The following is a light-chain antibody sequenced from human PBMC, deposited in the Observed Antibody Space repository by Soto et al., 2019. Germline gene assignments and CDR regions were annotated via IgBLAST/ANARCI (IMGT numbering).Light chain of an antibody. J-gene: IGLJ3*02. CDR2: DVS. V-gene: IGLV2-14*01. Sequence: QSALTQPASVSGSPGQSLTISCTGTSSDVGGYNYVSWYQQHPGKAPKLMIYDVSNRPSGVSNRFSGSKSGNTASLTISGLQAEDEADYYCSSYTSSSLCVFGGGTKQTFL. CDR3: SSYTSSSLCV. CDR1: SSDVGGYNY.